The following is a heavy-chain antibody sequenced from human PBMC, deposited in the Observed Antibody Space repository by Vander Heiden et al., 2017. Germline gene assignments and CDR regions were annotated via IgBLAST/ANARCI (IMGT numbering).Heavy chain of an antibody. D-gene: IGHD5-12*01. CDR3: ASPLSGYDVDAFDL. CDR1: GFPLSPDN. Sequence: EAPPVESGGGLVTPGWSLRLSCAATGFPLSPDNMNWVRQAPGRGLEWVSSISSSSRNIYYADAVKGRFTISRDNVRSSLYLQMTSLRAEDTAVYYCASPLSGYDVDAFDLWGQGTMVTVSS. CDR2: ISSSSRNI. J-gene: IGHJ3*01. V-gene: IGHV3-21*02.